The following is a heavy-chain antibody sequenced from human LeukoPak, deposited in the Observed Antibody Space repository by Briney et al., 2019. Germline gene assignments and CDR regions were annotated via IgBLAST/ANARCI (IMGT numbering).Heavy chain of an antibody. D-gene: IGHD3-16*01. CDR3: AKWPEGAMDYFDY. V-gene: IGHV3-23*01. CDR1: GFRFSSYA. CDR2: ISGDGTRT. Sequence: GSLRISCSASGFRFSSYAMTLARPAPVKGLELVSAISGDGTRTYYADSVKGRFTISRDNSKNTLYLEMSSLRVEDTAIYYCAKWPEGAMDYFDYWGQGTLVTVSS. J-gene: IGHJ4*02.